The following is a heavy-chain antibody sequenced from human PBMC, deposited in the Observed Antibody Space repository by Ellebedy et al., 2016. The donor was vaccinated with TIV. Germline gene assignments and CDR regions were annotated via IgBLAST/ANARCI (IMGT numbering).Heavy chain of an antibody. Sequence: SETLSLTXTVSGGSISSGGHYWSWIRQHPGKGLEWIGYIYYSGSTYYNPSLKNRVTISVDTSKNQFSLKLSSVTAADTAVYYCARAGATSDAFDIWGQGTMVTVSS. CDR2: IYYSGST. V-gene: IGHV4-31*03. CDR3: ARAGATSDAFDI. CDR1: GGSISSGGHY. D-gene: IGHD1-26*01. J-gene: IGHJ3*02.